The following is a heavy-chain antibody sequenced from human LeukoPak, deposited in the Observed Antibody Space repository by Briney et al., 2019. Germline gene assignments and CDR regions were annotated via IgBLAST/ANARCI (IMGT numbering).Heavy chain of an antibody. Sequence: GGSLRLSCAASGFTFSSYSMNWVRQAPGKGLEWVSSISSSSSYIYYADSVKGRFTISRDNAKNSLYLQMNSLRAEDTAIYYCATDSYVSGSYYRLFYWGQGTLVTVSS. CDR2: ISSSSSYI. D-gene: IGHD3-10*01. CDR1: GFTFSSYS. CDR3: ATDSYVSGSYYRLFY. J-gene: IGHJ4*02. V-gene: IGHV3-21*01.